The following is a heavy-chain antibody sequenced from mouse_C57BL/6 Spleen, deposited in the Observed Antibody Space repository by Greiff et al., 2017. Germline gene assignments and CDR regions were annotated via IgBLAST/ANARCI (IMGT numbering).Heavy chain of an antibody. V-gene: IGHV1-69*01. CDR2: IDPSDSYT. J-gene: IGHJ4*01. CDR1: GYTFTSYW. Sequence: QVQLQQPGAELVMPGASVKLSCKASGYTFTSYWMHWVKQRPGQGLEWIGEIDPSDSYTNYNQKFKGKSTLIVDKSSSPAYMQLSSLTSEDSAVYYCARWDYYGSSYAMDYWGQGTSVTVAS. CDR3: ARWDYYGSSYAMDY. D-gene: IGHD1-1*01.